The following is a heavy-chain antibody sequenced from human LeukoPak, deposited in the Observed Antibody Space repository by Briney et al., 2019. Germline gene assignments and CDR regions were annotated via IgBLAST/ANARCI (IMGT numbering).Heavy chain of an antibody. CDR1: GFIFSSYW. J-gene: IGHJ4*02. CDR2: INSDGSST. Sequence: PGGSLRLSCEVSGFIFSSYWMHWVRQAPGKGLVWVSHINSDGSSTNYADSVKGRFTISRDNAKNTLYLQMNNLRAEDTAVYYCVSFYETYWGRGTLVTVSS. CDR3: VSFYETY. D-gene: IGHD2/OR15-2a*01. V-gene: IGHV3-74*01.